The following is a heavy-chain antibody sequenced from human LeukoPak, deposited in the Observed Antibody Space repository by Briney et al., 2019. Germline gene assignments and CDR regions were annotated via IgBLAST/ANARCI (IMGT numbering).Heavy chain of an antibody. CDR2: ITGSSTST. CDR3: ARDLSWGCYTS. Sequence: GGSLRLSCTASGFTFGDYAMSWVRQAPGKGLEWVSGITGSSTSTYYSDSVKGRFTISRDNSKNTLYLQMNSLRAEDTAVYYCARDLSWGCYTSCGQGTLVTVSS. CDR1: GFTFGDYA. J-gene: IGHJ4*02. D-gene: IGHD3-16*02. V-gene: IGHV3-23*01.